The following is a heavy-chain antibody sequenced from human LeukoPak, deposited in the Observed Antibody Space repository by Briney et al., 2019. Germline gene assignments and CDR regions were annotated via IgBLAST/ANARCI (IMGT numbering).Heavy chain of an antibody. J-gene: IGHJ4*02. CDR3: ARSGWYDDFDY. Sequence: GGSLRLSCAASGFTFNIYSMKWVRQAPGKGLEWISYLSRDTTAIYYADSVKGRFTISRDNAKNSLYLQMNSLRAEDTAMYYCARSGWYDDFDYLGQGTLVTVSS. CDR2: LSRDTTAI. V-gene: IGHV3-48*01. D-gene: IGHD6-19*01. CDR1: GFTFNIYS.